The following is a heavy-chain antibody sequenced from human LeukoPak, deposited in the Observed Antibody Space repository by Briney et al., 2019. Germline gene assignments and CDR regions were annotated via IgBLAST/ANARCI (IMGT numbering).Heavy chain of an antibody. D-gene: IGHD6-13*01. V-gene: IGHV1-2*02. J-gene: IGHJ3*02. CDR3: ARDGLVYSSSWEIQNDAFDI. CDR2: INPNSGGT. Sequence: ASVKVSCKASGYTFTGYYMHWVRQAPGQGLEWMGWINPNSGGTNYAQKFQGRVTMTRDTSISTAYMELSRLRSDDTAVYYCARDGLVYSSSWEIQNDAFDIWGQGTMVTVSS. CDR1: GYTFTGYY.